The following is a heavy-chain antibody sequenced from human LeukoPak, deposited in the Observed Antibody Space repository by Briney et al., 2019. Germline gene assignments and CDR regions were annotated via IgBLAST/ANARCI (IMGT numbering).Heavy chain of an antibody. J-gene: IGHJ5*02. CDR3: ASAPYLLGYCSGGSCYPHGPGWFDP. V-gene: IGHV1-69*05. CDR2: IIPIFGTA. Sequence: SVKVSCKASGGTFISYAISWVRQAPGQGLEWMGRIIPIFGTANYAQKFQGGVTLTTDESTSTAYMELSSLRSEDTAVYYCASAPYLLGYCSGGSCYPHGPGWFDPWGQGTLVTVSS. D-gene: IGHD2-15*01. CDR1: GGTFISYA.